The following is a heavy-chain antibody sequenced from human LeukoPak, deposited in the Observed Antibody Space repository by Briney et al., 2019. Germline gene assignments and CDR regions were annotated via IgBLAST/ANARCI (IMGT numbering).Heavy chain of an antibody. CDR2: IYYSGST. CDR3: ARDNYDSSGYYLDY. D-gene: IGHD3-22*01. V-gene: IGHV4-59*01. CDR1: GGSISSYY. Sequence: SETLSLTCTVSGGSISSYYWSWIRQPPGKGLEWIGYIYYSGSTNYNPSLKSQVTISVDTSKNQFSLKLSSVTAADTAVYYCARDNYDSSGYYLDYWGQGTLVTVSS. J-gene: IGHJ4*02.